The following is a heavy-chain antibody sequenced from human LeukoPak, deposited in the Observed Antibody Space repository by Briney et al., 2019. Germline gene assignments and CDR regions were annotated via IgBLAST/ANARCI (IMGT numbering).Heavy chain of an antibody. Sequence: PGGSLRLSCAASGFTFSSYGMHWVRQAPGKGLEWVSSISSSSSYIFYADSVKGRFTISRDNAKNSLYLQMNSPRDEDTAVYYCARAQPYSSSWYYYYYYMDVWGKGTTVTVSS. CDR1: GFTFSSYG. CDR3: ARAQPYSSSWYYYYYYMDV. J-gene: IGHJ6*03. V-gene: IGHV3-21*01. CDR2: ISSSSSYI. D-gene: IGHD6-13*01.